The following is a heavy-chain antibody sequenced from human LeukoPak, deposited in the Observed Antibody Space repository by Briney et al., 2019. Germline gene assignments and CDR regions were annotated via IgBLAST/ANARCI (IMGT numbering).Heavy chain of an antibody. CDR2: IYYSGST. V-gene: IGHV4-59*08. J-gene: IGHJ4*02. D-gene: IGHD5-12*01. CDR3: ARQLSVDIVADY. Sequence: SETLSLTCTGSGGSISSYYWSWIRQSPGKGLEWIGYIYYSGSTNYNPSLKSRVTISVDTSKKQFSLKLSSVTAADTAVYYCARQLSVDIVADYWGQGTLVTVSS. CDR1: GGSISSYY.